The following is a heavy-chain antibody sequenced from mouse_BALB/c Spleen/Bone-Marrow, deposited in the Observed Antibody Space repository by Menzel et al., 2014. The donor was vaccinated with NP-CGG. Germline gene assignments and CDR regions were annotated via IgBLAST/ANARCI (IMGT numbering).Heavy chain of an antibody. CDR2: ISLYSGNT. CDR1: GYTFTDYG. D-gene: IGHD2-14*01. V-gene: IGHV1-67*01. J-gene: IGHJ4*01. Sequence: VQGVESGPELVRPGVSAKISCKGSGYTFTDYGMHWVKQSHAKSLEWIGLISLYSGNTNYNQKFKDKATMTVDKSSSTAYMELARLTSEDSAIYYCARGDYRYDETMDYWGQGTSVTVSS. CDR3: ARGDYRYDETMDY.